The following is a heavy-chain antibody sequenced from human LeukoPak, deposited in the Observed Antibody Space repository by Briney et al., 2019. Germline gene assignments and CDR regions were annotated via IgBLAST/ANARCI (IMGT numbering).Heavy chain of an antibody. CDR2: ISGSGGST. J-gene: IGHJ4*01. V-gene: IGHV3-23*01. Sequence: PGGSLRLSCAASGFTFSSYAMSWVRQAPGKGLEWVSAISGSGGSTYYADSVKGRFTISRDNSKNTLHLQMNSLRAEDTAVYYCAKDPGGYIYGPQLDYWGQATPVTVSS. CDR3: AKDPGGYIYGPQLDY. CDR1: GFTFSSYA. D-gene: IGHD5-18*01.